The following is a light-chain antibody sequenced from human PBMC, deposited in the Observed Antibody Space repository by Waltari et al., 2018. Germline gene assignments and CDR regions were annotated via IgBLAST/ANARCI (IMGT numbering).Light chain of an antibody. V-gene: IGKV3-11*01. CDR2: DAS. CDR1: QSVSSY. Sequence: EIVLTQSPATLSLSPGERATLSCRASQSVSSYLAWYQQKPGQAPRLLIYDASNRATGIPARFSGSGAGTDFTLTISSLEPEDFAVYYRQQRSMRVTFGPGTKGDSK. CDR3: QQRSMRVT. J-gene: IGKJ3*01.